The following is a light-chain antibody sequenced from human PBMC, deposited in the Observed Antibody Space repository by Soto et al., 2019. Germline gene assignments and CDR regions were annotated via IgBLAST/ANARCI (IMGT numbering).Light chain of an antibody. CDR3: QQYCSSSWT. CDR1: QSVSSSY. CDR2: GAS. V-gene: IGKV3-20*01. Sequence: EVVLTQAPGTLSLSPGERATLSCRASQSVSSSYLAWYQQKPCQAPRLLIYGASSSATGIPDRFSGSGSGTDFTLTISRLEPDDFAVYYCQQYCSSSWTFGQGTKLEIK. J-gene: IGKJ1*01.